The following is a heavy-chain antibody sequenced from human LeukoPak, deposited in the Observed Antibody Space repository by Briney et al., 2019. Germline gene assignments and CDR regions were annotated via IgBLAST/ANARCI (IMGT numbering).Heavy chain of an antibody. CDR1: GFTVSSNY. CDR3: ARKRGYSGYAADY. J-gene: IGHJ4*02. D-gene: IGHD5-12*01. V-gene: IGHV3-53*01. CDR2: IYSGGST. Sequence: PGGSLRLSCAASGFTVSSNYMSWVRQAPGKGLEWVSIIYSGGSTFYADSVKGRFTISRDNSKNTLYLQMNSLRAEDTAVYYCARKRGYSGYAADYWGQGTLVTVSS.